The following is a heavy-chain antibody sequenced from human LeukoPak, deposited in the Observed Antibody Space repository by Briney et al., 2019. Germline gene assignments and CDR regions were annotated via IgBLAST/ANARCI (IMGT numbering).Heavy chain of an antibody. D-gene: IGHD3-10*01. CDR3: ARRVRGSTAYYYYYYMDV. Sequence: GRSLRLSCAASGFTFDDYAMHWVRQAPGKGLEWVSGISWNSGSIGYADSVKGRFTISRDNAKNSLYLQMNSLRAEDTAVYYCARRVRGSTAYYYYYYMDVWGKGPRSPSP. CDR2: ISWNSGSI. J-gene: IGHJ6*03. V-gene: IGHV3-9*01. CDR1: GFTFDDYA.